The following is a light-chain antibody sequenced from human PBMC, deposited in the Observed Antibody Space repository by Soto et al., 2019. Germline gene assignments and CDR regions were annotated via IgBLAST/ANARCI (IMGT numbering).Light chain of an antibody. J-gene: IGKJ2*01. CDR2: DAS. CDR3: QQRSNWPLVYT. Sequence: DIVLTQSPATLSLSPGDRATLSCRASQSVSSYLAWYQQKPGQAPRLLIYDASNRATGIPARFSGSGSRTAFTLTIRSLEPEDFAVYDCQQRSNWPLVYTFGQGTKLEIK. V-gene: IGKV3-11*01. CDR1: QSVSSY.